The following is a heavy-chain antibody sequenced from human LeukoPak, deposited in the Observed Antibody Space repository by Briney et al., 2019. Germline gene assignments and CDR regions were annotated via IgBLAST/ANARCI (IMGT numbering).Heavy chain of an antibody. D-gene: IGHD3-10*01. V-gene: IGHV4-39*07. CDR1: GGSISSSSYY. Sequence: PSETLSLTCTVSGGSISSSSYYWGWIRQPPGKGLEWIGSIYYSGSTYYNPSLKSRVTISVDTSKNQFSLKLSSVTAADTAVYYCARLTAYGSGPYYYYYYMDVWGKGTTVTVSS. J-gene: IGHJ6*03. CDR3: ARLTAYGSGPYYYYYYMDV. CDR2: IYYSGST.